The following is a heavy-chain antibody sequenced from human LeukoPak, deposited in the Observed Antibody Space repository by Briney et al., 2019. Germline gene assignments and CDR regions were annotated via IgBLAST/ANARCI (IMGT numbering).Heavy chain of an antibody. V-gene: IGHV3-73*01. CDR3: TTYSGGHH. J-gene: IGHJ5*02. CDR1: GFSFSDCD. CDR2: IGGKPKGYAT. D-gene: IGHD6-19*01. Sequence: PGGSLKLSCAASGFSFSDCDMHWVRQAPGKGLEWVGRIGGKPKGYATAYAASVKGRFTISRDESKNTAYLQMNSLRPEDKAVYYCTTYSGGHHWGQGTPVTVSS.